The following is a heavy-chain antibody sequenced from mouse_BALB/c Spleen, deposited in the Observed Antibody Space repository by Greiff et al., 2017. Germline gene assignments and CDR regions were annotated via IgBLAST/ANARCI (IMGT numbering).Heavy chain of an antibody. CDR3: AREVGGYYYGSSYFDY. V-gene: IGHV5-17*02. CDR1: GFTFSSFG. D-gene: IGHD1-1*01. J-gene: IGHJ2*01. Sequence: EVKLVESGGGLVQPGGSRKLSCAASGFTFSSFGMHWVRQAPEKGLEWVAYISSGSSTIYYADTVKGRFTISRDNPKNTLFLQMTSLRSEDTAMYYCAREVGGYYYGSSYFDYWGQGTTLTVSS. CDR2: ISSGSSTI.